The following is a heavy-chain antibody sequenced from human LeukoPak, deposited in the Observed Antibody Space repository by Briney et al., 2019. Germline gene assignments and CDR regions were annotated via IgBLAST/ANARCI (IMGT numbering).Heavy chain of an antibody. Sequence: ASVKVSCKASGYTFTGYFMHWVREAPGQGLEWMGWINSNSGGTNYAQQFQGRVTMTRDTSISTVYMELSRLRSDDTAVYYCARVYYDFRSGYDAFDIWGQGTMVTVSS. CDR2: INSNSGGT. J-gene: IGHJ3*02. CDR3: ARVYYDFRSGYDAFDI. V-gene: IGHV1-2*02. D-gene: IGHD3-3*01. CDR1: GYTFTGYF.